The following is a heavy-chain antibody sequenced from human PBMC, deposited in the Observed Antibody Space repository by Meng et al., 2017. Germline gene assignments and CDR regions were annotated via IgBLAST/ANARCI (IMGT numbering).Heavy chain of an antibody. V-gene: IGHV1-18*01. J-gene: IGHJ4*02. CDR1: GDTFTSIG. CDR2: FSTYNGNT. Sequence: ASVKVSCKASGDTFTSIGISWVRQAPGQGREWMGWFSTYNGNTNYAQKFQGRVTMTTDTSTSTAYMALSRLRSDDTAVYYCAGGPLGYSGPSLKRAIDYWGQGTLVTVSS. D-gene: IGHD6-13*01. CDR3: AGGPLGYSGPSLKRAIDY.